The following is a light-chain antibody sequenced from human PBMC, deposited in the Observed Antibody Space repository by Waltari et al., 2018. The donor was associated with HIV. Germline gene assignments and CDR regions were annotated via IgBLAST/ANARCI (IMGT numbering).Light chain of an antibody. CDR2: GHA. V-gene: IGLV1-51*01. CDR1: NSNLGNNY. J-gene: IGLJ1*01. CDR3: GTWDSSLNLYV. Sequence: QSVLTQPPSVSAAPGQKVSFSCSGGNSNLGNNYVSWYQQLPGRAPRLLIYGHAKRPSGIPDRFSASKAGMSATLDITGLQIVDEADYYCGTWDSSLNLYVFGPGTTVAVL.